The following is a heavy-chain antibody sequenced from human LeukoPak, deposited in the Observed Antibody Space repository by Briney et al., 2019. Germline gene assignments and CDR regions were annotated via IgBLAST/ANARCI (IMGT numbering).Heavy chain of an antibody. CDR2: ISYDGSNK. CDR1: GFSFNTYA. Sequence: PGRSLRLSCAASGFSFNTYAMHWVRQAPGKGLEWVAVISYDGSNKYYADSVRGRFAISRDNSRNTLYLQVNSLRTEDTAAYLCARGVLTGGTYFAYWGLGTLVTVSS. V-gene: IGHV3-30*09. D-gene: IGHD4/OR15-4a*01. J-gene: IGHJ4*02. CDR3: ARGVLTGGTYFAY.